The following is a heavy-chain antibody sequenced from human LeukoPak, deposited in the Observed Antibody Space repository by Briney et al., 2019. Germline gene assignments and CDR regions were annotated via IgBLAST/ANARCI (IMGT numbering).Heavy chain of an antibody. D-gene: IGHD2-8*01. Sequence: GGSLRLSCAASGFTFSNYGMHWVRQAPGKGLEWVSVISGSGDSTHYADSVKGRFTISRDNSKNTVYLQMNSLRAEDTAVYYCANEGPNFDYWGQGTLVSVSS. CDR2: ISGSGDST. V-gene: IGHV3-23*01. J-gene: IGHJ4*02. CDR3: ANEGPNFDY. CDR1: GFTFSNYG.